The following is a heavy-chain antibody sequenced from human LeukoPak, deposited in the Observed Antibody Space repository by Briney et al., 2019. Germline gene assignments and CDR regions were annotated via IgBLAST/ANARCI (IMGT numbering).Heavy chain of an antibody. J-gene: IGHJ4*02. CDR2: IYYCGNS. Sequence: SETLSLTCTVSGGSTSRYYWSWLRQPAWKGLEWIGRIYYCGNSNYHPSLKRRVTMSVDTSKQQYSLTLSSVNAADSAGHDCVGSGYDPIFDYGGQGTLVTVPS. V-gene: IGHV4-4*07. CDR1: GGSTSRYY. CDR3: VGSGYDPIFDY. D-gene: IGHD5-12*01.